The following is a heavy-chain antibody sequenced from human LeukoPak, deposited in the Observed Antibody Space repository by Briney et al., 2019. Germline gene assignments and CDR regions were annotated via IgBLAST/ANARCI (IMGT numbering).Heavy chain of an antibody. CDR2: INHSGST. CDR1: GGSFSGYY. Sequence: SETLSLNCAVYGGSFSGYYWSWIRQPPGKGLEWIGEINHSGSTNYNPSLKSRVTISVDTSKNQFSLKLSSVTAADTAVYYCARGPSELRYFDWLIVFDYWGQGTLVTVSS. J-gene: IGHJ4*02. CDR3: ARGPSELRYFDWLIVFDY. D-gene: IGHD3-9*01. V-gene: IGHV4-34*01.